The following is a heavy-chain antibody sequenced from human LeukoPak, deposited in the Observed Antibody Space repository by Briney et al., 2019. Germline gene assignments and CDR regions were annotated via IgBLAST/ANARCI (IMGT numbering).Heavy chain of an antibody. CDR1: GFTVSSNY. D-gene: IGHD3-10*01. J-gene: IGHJ4*02. CDR2: IYSGGST. V-gene: IGHV3-53*01. Sequence: GGSLRLSCAASGFTVSSNYMSWVRQAPGKGLEWVSVIYSGGSTYYADSVKGRYTISRDNSKNTLYLQMNSLRAEDTAVYYCARVNSARGALDYWGQGTLVTVSS. CDR3: ARVNSARGALDY.